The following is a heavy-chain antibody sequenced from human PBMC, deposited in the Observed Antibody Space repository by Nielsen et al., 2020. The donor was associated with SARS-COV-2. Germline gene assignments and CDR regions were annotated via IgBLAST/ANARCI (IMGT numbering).Heavy chain of an antibody. J-gene: IGHJ4*02. CDR3: ARDGTVTPFDY. V-gene: IGHV3-7*01. CDR2: IKQDGSEK. CDR1: GFTFSSYW. Sequence: GESLKISCAASGFTFSSYWMSWVRQAPGKGLEWVANIKQDGSEKYYVDSVKGRFTISRDNAKNSLYLQMNSLRAEDTAVYYCARDGTVTPFDYWGQGTLVTVSS. D-gene: IGHD4-17*01.